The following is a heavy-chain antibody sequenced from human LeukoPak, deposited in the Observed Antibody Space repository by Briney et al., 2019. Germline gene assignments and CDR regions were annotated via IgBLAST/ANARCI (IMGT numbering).Heavy chain of an antibody. CDR3: AIREGQQPYPFDY. CDR2: ISGSGGST. CDR1: GFTFSSYA. Sequence: PGGSLRLSCAASGFTFSSYAMSWVRQAPGKGLEWVSAISGSGGSTYYADSVKGRFTISRDNSKNTLYLQMSSLRAEDTAVYYCAIREGQQPYPFDYWGQGTLVTVPS. V-gene: IGHV3-23*01. D-gene: IGHD6-13*01. J-gene: IGHJ4*02.